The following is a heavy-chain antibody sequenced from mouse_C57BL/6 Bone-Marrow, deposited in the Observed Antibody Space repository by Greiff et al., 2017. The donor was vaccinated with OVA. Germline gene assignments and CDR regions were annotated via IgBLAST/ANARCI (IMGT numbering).Heavy chain of an antibody. D-gene: IGHD1-1*01. V-gene: IGHV1-64*01. Sequence: QVQLQQPGAELVKPGASVKLSCKASGYTFTSYWMHWVKQRPGQGLEWIGMIHPNSGSTNYNEKFKSKATLTVDQSSSPAYMQLSSLTSEDSAVYYCARNYGSSIDYWGQGTTLTVSS. CDR1: GYTFTSYW. CDR3: ARNYGSSIDY. J-gene: IGHJ2*01. CDR2: IHPNSGST.